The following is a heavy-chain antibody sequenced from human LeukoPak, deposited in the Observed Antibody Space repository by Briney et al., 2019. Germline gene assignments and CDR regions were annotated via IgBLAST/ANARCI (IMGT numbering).Heavy chain of an antibody. J-gene: IGHJ6*03. D-gene: IGHD3-3*01. CDR1: GFTFSRYA. CDR3: ARGQYYDFWSGYYDYYYYMDV. Sequence: GGSLRLSCVASGFTFSRYAMSWVRQAAGNGLEWVSVIYSGGSTYYADSVKGRFTISRDNSKNTLYLQMNSLRAEDTAVYYCARGQYYDFWSGYYDYYYYMDVWGKGTTVTVSS. CDR2: IYSGGST. V-gene: IGHV3-53*01.